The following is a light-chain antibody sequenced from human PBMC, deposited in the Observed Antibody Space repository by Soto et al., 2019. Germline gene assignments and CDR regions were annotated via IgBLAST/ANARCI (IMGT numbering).Light chain of an antibody. CDR2: GAS. CDR1: QNIRSS. V-gene: IGKV3-20*01. J-gene: IGKJ1*01. Sequence: TQSPASLSAYTGERVTLSCRASQNIRSSLAWYQQKPGQAPRLLIYGASNRATGIPDRFSGSGSGTDFTLTISKVEPEDVAVYYCHQYGRSPRPFGQGTKV. CDR3: HQYGRSPRP.